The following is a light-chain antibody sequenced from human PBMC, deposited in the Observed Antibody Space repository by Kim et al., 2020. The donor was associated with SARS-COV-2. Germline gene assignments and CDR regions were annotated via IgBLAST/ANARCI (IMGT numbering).Light chain of an antibody. CDR1: NIGAKS. CDR3: QVWDSSSEHVV. V-gene: IGLV3-21*03. Sequence: SYELIQPPSVSVAPGKTATITCEGHNIGAKSVHWYEQKPGQAPVLVIYEDYDRPSGIPARFSGSNSGNTATLTISRVEAGDEADFYCQVWDSSSEHVVFGGGTQLTVL. J-gene: IGLJ2*01. CDR2: EDY.